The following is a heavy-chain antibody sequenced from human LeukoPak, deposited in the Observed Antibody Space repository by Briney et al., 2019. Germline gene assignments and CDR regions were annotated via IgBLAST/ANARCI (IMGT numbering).Heavy chain of an antibody. V-gene: IGHV3-7*01. D-gene: IGHD4-11*01. Sequence: GGSLRLSCAASGFTFSTYWMKLVRQAPGKGLEWVASIKEDGSDKYYVDSVKGRFSISRDNAKNSLYLQMNSLRTEDTAVYYCAKGGHYNFDYWGQGTLVTVSS. CDR2: IKEDGSDK. CDR3: AKGGHYNFDY. J-gene: IGHJ4*02. CDR1: GFTFSTYW.